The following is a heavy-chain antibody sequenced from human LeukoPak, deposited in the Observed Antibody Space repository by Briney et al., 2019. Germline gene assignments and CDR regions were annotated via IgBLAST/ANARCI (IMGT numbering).Heavy chain of an antibody. CDR3: ARVPLTAAGLWWFDP. Sequence: PSETLSLTCTVSGGSISSYYWSWIRQPPGKGLEWIGYIYYSGSTNYNPSLKSRVTISVDTSKNQFSLKLSSVTAADTAVYYCARVPLTAAGLWWFDPWGQGTLVTVSS. D-gene: IGHD6-13*01. J-gene: IGHJ5*02. CDR1: GGSISSYY. V-gene: IGHV4-59*01. CDR2: IYYSGST.